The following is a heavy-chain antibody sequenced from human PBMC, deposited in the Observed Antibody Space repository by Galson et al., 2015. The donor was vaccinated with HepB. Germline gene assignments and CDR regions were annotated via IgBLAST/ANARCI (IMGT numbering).Heavy chain of an antibody. J-gene: IGHJ6*03. CDR3: ARVGGYYYYMDV. Sequence: SLRLSCAASGFSFTSYTINWVRQAPGKGLEWVSSISSSSAYIYYADSVKGRFTISRDNAKKSLYLQMNSLRAGDTAVYYCARVGGYYYYMDVWGKGTTVTVSS. V-gene: IGHV3-21*01. D-gene: IGHD3-16*01. CDR2: ISSSSAYI. CDR1: GFSFTSYT.